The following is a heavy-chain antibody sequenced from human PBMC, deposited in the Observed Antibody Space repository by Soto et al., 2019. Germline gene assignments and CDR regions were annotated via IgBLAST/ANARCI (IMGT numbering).Heavy chain of an antibody. J-gene: IGHJ4*02. D-gene: IGHD3-22*01. V-gene: IGHV3-23*01. CDR1: GFTFSSYA. CDR3: AKGPDTYYYDSSGYYSGLFDY. Sequence: GVLRLSCAASGFTFSSYAMSWVRQAPGKGLEWVSAISGSGGSTYYADSVKGRFTISRDNSKNTLYLQMNSLRAEDTAVYYCAKGPDTYYYDSSGYYSGLFDYWGQGTLVTVSS. CDR2: ISGSGGST.